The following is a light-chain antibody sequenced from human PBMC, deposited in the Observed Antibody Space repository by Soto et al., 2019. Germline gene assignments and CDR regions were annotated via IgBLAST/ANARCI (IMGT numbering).Light chain of an antibody. CDR3: QQYETYSGT. J-gene: IGKJ3*01. CDR2: RAS. V-gene: IGKV1-5*03. Sequence: DIQMTQSPSSLSASVGDRVTITCRASQIINTWLAWYQQKPGKAPKLLIYRASNLVNGVPSRFSGSGSGTEFTLTISSLQTDDFSIYYCQQYETYSGTFGPGTKVYL. CDR1: QIINTW.